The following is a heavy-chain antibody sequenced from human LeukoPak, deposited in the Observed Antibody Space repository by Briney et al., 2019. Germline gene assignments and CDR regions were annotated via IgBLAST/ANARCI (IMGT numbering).Heavy chain of an antibody. J-gene: IGHJ4*02. CDR3: ARRNYYDDGGYLY. CDR1: GYSISSGYY. CDR2: ISGSSRTI. Sequence: PSETLSLTCAVSGYSISSGYYWGWIRQPPGKGLEWVSYISGSSRTIYYADSVKGRFTISRDNAKNSLYLQMNSLRAEDTAVYYCARRNYYDDGGYLYWGQGTLVTVSS. V-gene: IGHV3-11*04. D-gene: IGHD3-22*01.